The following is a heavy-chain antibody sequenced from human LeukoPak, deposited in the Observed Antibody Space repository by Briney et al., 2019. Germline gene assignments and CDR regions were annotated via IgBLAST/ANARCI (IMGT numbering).Heavy chain of an antibody. Sequence: SETLSLTCTVSGGSISSYYWSWIRQPPGKGLEWIGYIYYSGSTNCNPSLKSRVTISVDTSKNQFSLKMSSVTAADTAVYYCARFDGYYGMDVWGKGTTVTVSS. D-gene: IGHD5-24*01. CDR2: IYYSGST. CDR1: GGSISSYY. CDR3: ARFDGYYGMDV. J-gene: IGHJ6*04. V-gene: IGHV4-59*01.